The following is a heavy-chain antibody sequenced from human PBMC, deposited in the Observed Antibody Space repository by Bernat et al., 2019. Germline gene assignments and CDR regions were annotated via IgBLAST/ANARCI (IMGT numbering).Heavy chain of an antibody. Sequence: QVQLQQSGPGLVKPSQTLSLTCAISVDSVSSNSAAWNWIRQSPSRGLEWLGRTYYRSTWYHDYAVSVKSRITINPEPSKNQFSLQLNSVTPEDTAVYYCARVRTGYNWNEETGYYYSGMDVWGQGTTVTVSS. CDR1: VDSVSSNSAA. J-gene: IGHJ6*02. CDR2: TYYRSTWYH. V-gene: IGHV6-1*01. D-gene: IGHD1-1*01. CDR3: ARVRTGYNWNEETGYYYSGMDV.